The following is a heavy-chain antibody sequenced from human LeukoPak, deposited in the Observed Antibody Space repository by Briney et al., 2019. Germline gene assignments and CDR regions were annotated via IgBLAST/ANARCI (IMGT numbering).Heavy chain of an antibody. Sequence: GASVKVSCKASGYTFTGYYMHWVRQAPGQGLEWMGWINPNSGGTNYAQKFQGRVTMTRDTSISTAYMELSRLRSDDTAVYYCARGHESSGSNWFDPWGQGTLVTVSS. J-gene: IGHJ5*02. V-gene: IGHV1-2*02. D-gene: IGHD3-22*01. CDR3: ARGHESSGSNWFDP. CDR2: INPNSGGT. CDR1: GYTFTGYY.